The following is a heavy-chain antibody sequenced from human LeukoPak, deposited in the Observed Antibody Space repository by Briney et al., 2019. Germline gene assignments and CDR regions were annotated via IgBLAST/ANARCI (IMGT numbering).Heavy chain of an antibody. Sequence: PGGSLRLSCAASGFTFSSYAVSWVRQAPGKGLEWVSAMSGSGGDTYYADSVKGRFTISRDNSKNTLYLQMNSLRAEDTAVYYCAKDIGLRFLVNGTVDYWGQGTLVTVSS. D-gene: IGHD3-3*01. J-gene: IGHJ4*02. V-gene: IGHV3-23*01. CDR3: AKDIGLRFLVNGTVDY. CDR1: GFTFSSYA. CDR2: MSGSGGDT.